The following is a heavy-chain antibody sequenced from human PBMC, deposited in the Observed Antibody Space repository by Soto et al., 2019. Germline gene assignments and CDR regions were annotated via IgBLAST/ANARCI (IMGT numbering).Heavy chain of an antibody. CDR3: ARDKSLCGGDCYPSYYFDY. D-gene: IGHD2-21*02. Sequence: GGSLRLSCAASGFTFSSYAMHWVRQAPGKGLEWVAVISYDGSNKYYADSVKGQFTISRDNSKNTLYLQMNSLRAEDTAVYYCARDKSLCGGDCYPSYYFDYWGQGTLVTVSS. J-gene: IGHJ4*02. CDR1: GFTFSSYA. V-gene: IGHV3-30-3*01. CDR2: ISYDGSNK.